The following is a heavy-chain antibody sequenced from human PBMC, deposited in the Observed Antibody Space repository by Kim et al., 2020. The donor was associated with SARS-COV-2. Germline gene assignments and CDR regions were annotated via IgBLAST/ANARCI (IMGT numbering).Heavy chain of an antibody. CDR2: IKPDGSEK. CDR1: GFPFTTYY. V-gene: IGHV3-7*01. CDR3: ARGGGKYYSV. J-gene: IGHJ4*02. Sequence: GGSLRLSCAASGFPFTTYYMTWVRQAPGKGLEWVANIKPDGSEKSYVDSVKGRFTISRDNAKSSVYLQMNSLRGEDTAVYYCARGGGKYYSVWGQGTLVTVSS. D-gene: IGHD3-10*01.